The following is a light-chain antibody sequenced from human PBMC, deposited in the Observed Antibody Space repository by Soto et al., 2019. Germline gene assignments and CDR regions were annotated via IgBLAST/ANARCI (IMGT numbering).Light chain of an antibody. CDR1: QSISSW. Sequence: DIQRTHAPSTSSASVGDRVTITCRASQSISSWLAWYQQKPGKAPKLLIYDASSLESGVPSRFSGSGSGTEFTLTISSLQPEDFATYYCLQANTFPITFGQGTRLEIK. CDR3: LQANTFPIT. CDR2: DAS. J-gene: IGKJ5*01. V-gene: IGKV1-5*01.